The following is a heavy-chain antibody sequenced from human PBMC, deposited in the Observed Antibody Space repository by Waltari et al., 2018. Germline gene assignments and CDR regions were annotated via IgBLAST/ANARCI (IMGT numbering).Heavy chain of an antibody. Sequence: QLQLQESGPGLVKPSETLSLTCTVSGGSISSSSYYWGWIRQPPGKGLEWIGSIYYSGSTYYNPSLKSRVTISVDTSKNQFSLKLSSVTAADTAVYYCARHLKDDIVVVPAAMGYYMDVWGKGTTVTVSS. J-gene: IGHJ6*03. CDR3: ARHLKDDIVVVPAAMGYYMDV. D-gene: IGHD2-2*01. CDR2: IYYSGST. CDR1: GGSISSSSYY. V-gene: IGHV4-39*01.